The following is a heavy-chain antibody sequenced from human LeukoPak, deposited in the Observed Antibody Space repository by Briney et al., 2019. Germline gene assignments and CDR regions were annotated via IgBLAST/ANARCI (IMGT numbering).Heavy chain of an antibody. V-gene: IGHV3-23*01. J-gene: IGHJ4*02. CDR3: AKASTPPPHSPPPFDY. D-gene: IGHD2-21*01. Sequence: GGSLRLSCAASGFTFSNYAMIWVRQAPGKGLEWVSSISGTVNRTYYTDSVKGRFTISRDNSKNTLYLQMNSLRAEDTAVYYCAKASTPPPHSPPPFDYWGQGSLVTVP. CDR2: ISGTVNRT. CDR1: GFTFSNYA.